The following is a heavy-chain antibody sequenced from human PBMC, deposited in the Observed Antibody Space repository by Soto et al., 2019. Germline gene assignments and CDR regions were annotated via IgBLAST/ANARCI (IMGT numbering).Heavy chain of an antibody. D-gene: IGHD2-2*01. Sequence: QLQLQESGPGLVKPSETLSLTCTVSGGSISSSSYYWGWIRQPPGKGLEWIGSIYYSGSTYYNPSLQSRVTIPVDTSKNPFSLKLSSVTAADTAVYYCARRGGVVVPAAAYYYYYMDVWGKGTTVTVSS. CDR2: IYYSGST. CDR3: ARRGGVVVPAAAYYYYYMDV. V-gene: IGHV4-39*01. CDR1: GGSISSSSYY. J-gene: IGHJ6*03.